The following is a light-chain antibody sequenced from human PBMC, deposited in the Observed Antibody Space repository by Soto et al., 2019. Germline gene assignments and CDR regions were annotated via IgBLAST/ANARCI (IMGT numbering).Light chain of an antibody. V-gene: IGLV2-14*03. Sequence: QSALTQPASVSGSPGQSITISCTGTSSDVGGYNHVSWYQQHPGKAPKLMIYDVTNRPSGVSNRFSGSKSGNTASLTISGLQAEDEADYYCTSYVGSNIWVFGGGTKLTVL. CDR3: TSYVGSNIWV. CDR2: DVT. CDR1: SSDVGGYNH. J-gene: IGLJ3*02.